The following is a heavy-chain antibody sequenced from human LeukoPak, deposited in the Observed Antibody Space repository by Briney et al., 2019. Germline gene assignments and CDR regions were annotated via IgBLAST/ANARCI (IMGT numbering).Heavy chain of an antibody. CDR3: AREVAARRLGSWVDP. CDR1: GFTFSSYS. J-gene: IGHJ5*02. V-gene: IGHV3-21*01. CDR2: ISSSSSYI. D-gene: IGHD6-6*01. Sequence: PGGSLRLSCAASGFTFSSYSMNWVRQAPGKGLEWVSSISSSSSYIYYADSVKGRFTISRDNAKNSLYLQMNSLRAEDTAVYYCAREVAARRLGSWVDPWGQGALVTVSS.